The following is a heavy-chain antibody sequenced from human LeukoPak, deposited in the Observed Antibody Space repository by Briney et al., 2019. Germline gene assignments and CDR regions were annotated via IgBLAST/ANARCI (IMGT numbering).Heavy chain of an antibody. J-gene: IGHJ4*02. CDR1: GFTFSSYG. CDR3: AKDLRRYCSSTSCSSPDF. V-gene: IGHV3-30*18. Sequence: PGRSLRLSCAASGFTFSSYGMHWVRQAPGKGLEWVAVISYDGSNKYYADSVKCRFTISRDNSKNTLYLQMNSLRAEDTAVYYCAKDLRRYCSSTSCSSPDFWGQGTLVTVSS. D-gene: IGHD2-2*01. CDR2: ISYDGSNK.